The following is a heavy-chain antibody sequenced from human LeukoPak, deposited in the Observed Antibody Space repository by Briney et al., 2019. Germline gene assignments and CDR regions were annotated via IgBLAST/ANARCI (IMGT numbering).Heavy chain of an antibody. CDR3: ARDGWDLPYFDF. CDR2: ISRSSSPK. Sequence: GGSLRLSCVGSGFIFSSFSMNWVRQAPGKGLEWLSYISRSSSPKYYADSVRGRFTISRDNAKNSLYLQMTSPRDEDTAVYYCARDGWDLPYFDFWGQGAPVTVSS. CDR1: GFIFSSFS. V-gene: IGHV3-48*02. D-gene: IGHD1-26*01. J-gene: IGHJ4*02.